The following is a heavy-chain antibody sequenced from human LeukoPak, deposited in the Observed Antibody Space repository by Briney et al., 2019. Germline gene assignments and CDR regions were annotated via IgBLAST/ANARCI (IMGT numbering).Heavy chain of an antibody. D-gene: IGHD6-13*01. CDR2: FYSTGST. V-gene: IGHV4-4*07. CDR1: GGSISSYY. J-gene: IGHJ4*02. CDR3: ARQIASAGTAGFDF. Sequence: SETLSLTCTVSGGSISSYYWSWIRQPAGKGLEWIGRFYSTGSTNYNPSLKSRVTMSVDTSKNQFSLRLRSVTAADTAVYYCARQIASAGTAGFDFWGQGALVTVSS.